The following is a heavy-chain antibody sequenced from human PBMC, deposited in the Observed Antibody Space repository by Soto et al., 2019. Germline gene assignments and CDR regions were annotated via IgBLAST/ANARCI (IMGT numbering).Heavy chain of an antibody. D-gene: IGHD4-17*01. CDR1: GGSVSNKTYY. V-gene: IGHV4-61*01. CDR2: VYYSGTT. CDR3: ARTTAVPNTLRSRYFFDY. Sequence: LSLTFSVSGGSVSNKTYYWSWIRQPPGKRLEWIGYVYYSGTTNYNPSLKSRVTISVDLSKNQFSLRLSSVTTADTALYYCARTTAVPNTLRSRYFFDYWGQGALVTVSS. J-gene: IGHJ4*02.